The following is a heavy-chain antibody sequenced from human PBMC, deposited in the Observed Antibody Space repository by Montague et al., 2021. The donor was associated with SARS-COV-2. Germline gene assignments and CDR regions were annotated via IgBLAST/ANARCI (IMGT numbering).Heavy chain of an antibody. CDR2: IYYSGST. CDR3: ARDPWRITIFGVVTRYGMDV. J-gene: IGHJ6*02. D-gene: IGHD3-3*01. Sequence: SKTLSLTCTVSGGSIGNWTYYWGWVRQPPGKGLEWIGYIYYSGSTNYXPSLKSRVTISVDTSKNQFSLKLSSVTAADTAVYYCARDPWRITIFGVVTRYGMDVWGQGTTVTVSS. CDR1: GGSIGNWTYY. V-gene: IGHV4-61*01.